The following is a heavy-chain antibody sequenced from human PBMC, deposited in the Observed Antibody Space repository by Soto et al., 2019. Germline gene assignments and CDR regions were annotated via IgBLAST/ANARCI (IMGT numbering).Heavy chain of an antibody. D-gene: IGHD6-13*01. CDR2: ISYDGSNK. J-gene: IGHJ4*02. Sequence: QVHLVESGGGVVQPGRSLRLSCAASGFTFSSDVMHWVRQAPGKGLEWVAVISYDGSNKYYADAVKGRFTISRDNSKNTLYLQMNSLRAEDTAVYYCAREGRIAGGLDYWGQGTLVTVSS. V-gene: IGHV3-30*03. CDR3: AREGRIAGGLDY. CDR1: GFTFSSDV.